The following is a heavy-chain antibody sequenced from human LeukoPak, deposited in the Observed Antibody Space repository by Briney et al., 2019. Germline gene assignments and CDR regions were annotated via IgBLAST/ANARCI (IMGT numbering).Heavy chain of an antibody. D-gene: IGHD1-26*01. V-gene: IGHV3-9*01. CDR1: GFGFKDYG. CDR3: AKHMTATNTYIFFGLDV. CDR2: SNWNGGGT. J-gene: IGHJ6*02. Sequence: GGSLRLSCAATGFGFKDYGMHWVRQPPGKGLEWVSASNWNGGGTDYADSVKGRFTISRDNAKNSLYLQLSSLRPEDTALHYCAKHMTATNTYIFFGLDVWGQGTSVTVSS.